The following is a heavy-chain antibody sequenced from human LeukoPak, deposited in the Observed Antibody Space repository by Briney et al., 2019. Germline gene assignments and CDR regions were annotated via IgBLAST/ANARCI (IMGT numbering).Heavy chain of an antibody. CDR2: INPNSGGT. Sequence: ASVKVSCKASGYTFTGNHIHGVRQAPGQGLEWMAWINPNSGGTSYAQKFQGRVTTTRDTSISTVYMELSSLRADDTARYYCARVEPTEGSCWYREFDYWGQGTLVTVSS. V-gene: IGHV1-2*02. J-gene: IGHJ4*02. CDR1: GYTFTGNH. CDR3: ARVEPTEGSCWYREFDY. D-gene: IGHD6-13*01.